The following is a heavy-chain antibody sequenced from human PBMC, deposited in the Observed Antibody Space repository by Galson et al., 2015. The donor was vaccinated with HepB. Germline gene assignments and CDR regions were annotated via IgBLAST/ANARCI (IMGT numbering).Heavy chain of an antibody. CDR3: ANDYDSSGYYVKFYYYGMDV. Sequence: LRLSCAASGFTFSSYGMHWVRQAPGKGLEWVAFIRYDGSNKYYADSVKGRFTISRDNSKNTLYLQMNSLRAEDTAVYYCANDYDSSGYYVKFYYYGMDVWGQGTTVTVSS. V-gene: IGHV3-30*02. CDR2: IRYDGSNK. CDR1: GFTFSSYG. D-gene: IGHD3-22*01. J-gene: IGHJ6*02.